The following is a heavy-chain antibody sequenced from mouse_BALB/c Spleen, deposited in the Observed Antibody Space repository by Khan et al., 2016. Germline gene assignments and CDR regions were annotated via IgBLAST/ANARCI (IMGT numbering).Heavy chain of an antibody. D-gene: IGHD1-2*01. V-gene: IGHV1-62-2*01. Sequence: QVQLQQSGAELVKPGASVKLSCKASGFTFTDNTIHWVKQKSGQGLEWIGWFYPGSVSIKYNETFKDKATLTADQSSSTVYMELSRLTSEDSAVYFCVRHEFTTAPFAYWGQGTLVTVSA. CDR1: GFTFTDNT. CDR3: VRHEFTTAPFAY. J-gene: IGHJ3*01. CDR2: FYPGSVSI.